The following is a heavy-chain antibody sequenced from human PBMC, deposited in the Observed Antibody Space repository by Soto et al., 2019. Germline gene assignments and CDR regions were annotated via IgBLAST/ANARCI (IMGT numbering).Heavy chain of an antibody. J-gene: IGHJ6*02. CDR2: IKQDGSEK. CDR3: ARIASAGRAWDV. V-gene: IGHV3-7*01. CDR1: GFTFSNYW. D-gene: IGHD6-13*01. Sequence: EVQLVESGGGLVQPGGSLRLSCADFGFTFSNYWMSWVRQAPVKGLEWVGNIKQDGSEKNYVDSVKGRFTTSRDNAKNSLYLQMNSLRAEATAVYYCARIASAGRAWDVWGQGTTVVVSS.